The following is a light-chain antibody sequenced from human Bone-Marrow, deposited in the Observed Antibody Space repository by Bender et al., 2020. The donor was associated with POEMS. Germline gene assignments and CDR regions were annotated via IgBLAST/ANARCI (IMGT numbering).Light chain of an antibody. CDR3: SSYTSSSTWV. Sequence: QSALTQPRSVSGSPGQSVTISCTGTTSDVGGYNYVSWFQQHAGKAPKLMIYDVTKRPSGVPDRFSGSKSDNTASLTISGLQAEDEADYYCSSYTSSSTWVFGGGTKLTVL. J-gene: IGLJ3*02. V-gene: IGLV2-11*01. CDR2: DVT. CDR1: TSDVGGYNY.